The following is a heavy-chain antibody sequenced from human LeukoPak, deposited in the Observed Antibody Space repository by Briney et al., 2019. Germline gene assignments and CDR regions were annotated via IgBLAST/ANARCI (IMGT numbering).Heavy chain of an antibody. Sequence: PSETLSLTRTVSGYSISSANYWGWIRQPPGKGLEWIGSIYHSGSTYYNPSLKSRVTISVDTSKNQFSLKLSSVTAADTAVYYCAREQYVPIWGQGTMVTVSS. CDR2: IYHSGST. CDR1: GYSISSANY. J-gene: IGHJ3*02. D-gene: IGHD3-16*01. CDR3: AREQYVPI. V-gene: IGHV4-38-2*02.